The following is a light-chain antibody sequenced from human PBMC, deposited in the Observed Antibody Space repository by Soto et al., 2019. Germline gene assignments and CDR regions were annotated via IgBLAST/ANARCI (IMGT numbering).Light chain of an antibody. CDR2: KAS. V-gene: IGKV1-5*03. Sequence: DIQITQYTSSLSASVGDRVTITCRASQSISSWLAWYQQKPGKAPKLLIYKASSLESGVPSRFSGSGSGTEFTLTISSLQPDDFATYYCQQYDTYWTFGQGA. J-gene: IGKJ1*01. CDR1: QSISSW. CDR3: QQYDTYWT.